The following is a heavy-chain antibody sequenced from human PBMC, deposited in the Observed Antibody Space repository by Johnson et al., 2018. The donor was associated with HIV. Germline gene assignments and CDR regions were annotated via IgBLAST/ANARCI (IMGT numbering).Heavy chain of an antibody. J-gene: IGHJ3*02. Sequence: VQLVESGGGVVQPGRSLRLSCAASGFTFSSYGMHWVRQSTAKGLEWVSSIDTSGDTYYSDSVKGRFTISRENAKNSLYLQMNSLRGGDTALYYCARQGLTVDAFDIWGQGTMVTVSS. V-gene: IGHV3-13*04. CDR2: IDTSGDT. CDR1: GFTFSSYG. CDR3: ARQGLTVDAFDI. D-gene: IGHD3/OR15-3a*01.